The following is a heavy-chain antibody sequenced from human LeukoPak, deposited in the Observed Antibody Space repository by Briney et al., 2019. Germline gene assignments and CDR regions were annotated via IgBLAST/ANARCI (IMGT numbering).Heavy chain of an antibody. Sequence: ASVKVSCKASGYTFTGYYMHWVRQAPEQGLEWMGRINPNSGGTNYAQKFQGRVTMTRDTSISTAYMELSRLRSDDTAVYYCAREGRTAMVANYWGQGTLVTVSS. D-gene: IGHD5-18*01. CDR1: GYTFTGYY. CDR2: INPNSGGT. V-gene: IGHV1-2*06. CDR3: AREGRTAMVANY. J-gene: IGHJ4*02.